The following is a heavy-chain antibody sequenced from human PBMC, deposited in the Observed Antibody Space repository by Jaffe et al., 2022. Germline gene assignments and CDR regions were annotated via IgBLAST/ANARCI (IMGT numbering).Heavy chain of an antibody. CDR1: GGSISSGSYY. D-gene: IGHD2-8*01. CDR2: IYTSGST. J-gene: IGHJ4*02. Sequence: QVQLQESGPGLVKPSQTLSLTCTVSGGSISSGSYYWSWIRQPAGKGLEWIGRIYTSGSTNYNPSLKSRVTISVDTSKNQFSLKLSSVTAADTAVYYCARDDGVGLIDYWGQGTLVTVSS. V-gene: IGHV4-61*02. CDR3: ARDDGVGLIDY.